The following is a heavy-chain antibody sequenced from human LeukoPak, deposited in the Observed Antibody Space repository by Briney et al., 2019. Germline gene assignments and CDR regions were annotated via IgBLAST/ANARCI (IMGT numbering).Heavy chain of an antibody. CDR2: IYYNGNT. V-gene: IGHV4-39*07. D-gene: IGHD5-12*01. CDR1: GGSIGTTYY. CDR3: ATLGIGGGYRHDVVDI. Sequence: PSETLSLTCSVSGGSIGTTYYWGVIRQPPGKGLEWIAAIYYNGNTYYKPSLKSRVTMSVDTSKNQFSLNLNSVTAADTAVYYCATLGIGGGYRHDVVDIWGQGTMVTVSS. J-gene: IGHJ3*02.